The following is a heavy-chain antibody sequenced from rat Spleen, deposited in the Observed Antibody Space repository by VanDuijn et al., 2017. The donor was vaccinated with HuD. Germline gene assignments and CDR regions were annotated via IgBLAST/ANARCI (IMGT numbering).Heavy chain of an antibody. CDR1: GFSFSKYG. V-gene: IGHV5-25*01. D-gene: IGHD3-1*01. CDR3: TSIST. Sequence: EVQLVESGGGLVQPGRSMKLSCAASGFSFSKYGMAWVRQAPEKGLEWVAYISYDGGDTYYRDPVKGRFTISRDNAKSTLYLQMDSLRSEDTATYYCTSISTWGQGVMVTVSS. J-gene: IGHJ2*01. CDR2: ISYDGGDT.